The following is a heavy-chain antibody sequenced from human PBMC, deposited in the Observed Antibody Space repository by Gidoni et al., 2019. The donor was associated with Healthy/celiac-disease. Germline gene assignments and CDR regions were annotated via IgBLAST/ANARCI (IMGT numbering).Heavy chain of an antibody. V-gene: IGHV4-34*01. CDR3: ARVSLGYSTSFDP. CDR1: GGSFSGYY. D-gene: IGHD6-13*01. Sequence: QVQLQQWGAGLLKPSETLSLTCAVYGGSFSGYYWSWIRQPPGKGLEWIGEINHSGSTNYNPSLKSRVTISVDTSKNQFSLKLSSVTAADTAVYYCARVSLGYSTSFDPWGQGTLVTVSS. CDR2: INHSGST. J-gene: IGHJ5*02.